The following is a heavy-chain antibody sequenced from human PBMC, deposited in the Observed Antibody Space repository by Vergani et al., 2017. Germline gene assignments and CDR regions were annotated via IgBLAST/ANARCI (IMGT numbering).Heavy chain of an antibody. CDR3: EKVASLQSYCYYYYMDV. Sequence: EVQLVESGGGLVQPGRSLRLSCAASGFTFDEYAMHWVRQAPGKGLEWVSGISWNSGRIGYAESVKGRFTISRDNAKKSLYLQMNSLSAEDTALYYCEKVASLQSYCYYYYMDVWGKGTTVTVSS. CDR1: GFTFDEYA. CDR2: ISWNSGRI. D-gene: IGHD5-12*01. V-gene: IGHV3-9*01. J-gene: IGHJ6*03.